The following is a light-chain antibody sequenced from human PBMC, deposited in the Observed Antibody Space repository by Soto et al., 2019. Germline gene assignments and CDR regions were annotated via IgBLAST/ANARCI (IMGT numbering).Light chain of an antibody. Sequence: EIVMTQSPVTLSVSPGERATLSCRASQRVSSNVAWYQQKPGQAPRLLIYGASTRATGIPARFSGSGSGTDFTLTISRLEPEDFAVYYCQQYGKTFGGGTKVDIK. J-gene: IGKJ4*01. CDR3: QQYGKT. CDR1: QRVSSN. CDR2: GAS. V-gene: IGKV3-15*01.